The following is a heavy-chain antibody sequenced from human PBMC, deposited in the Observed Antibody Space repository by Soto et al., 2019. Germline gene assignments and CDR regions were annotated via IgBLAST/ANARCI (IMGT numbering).Heavy chain of an antibody. D-gene: IGHD3-10*01. CDR3: ARLRRDGNYYGSGISQDAFDI. V-gene: IGHV1-46*03. Sequence: ASVKVSCKASGYTFTSYYMHWVRQAPGQGLEWMGIINPSGGSTSYAQKFQGRVTMTRDTSTSTVYMELSSLRSEDTAVYYCARLRRDGNYYGSGISQDAFDIWGQGTMVTVSS. CDR1: GYTFTSYY. J-gene: IGHJ3*02. CDR2: INPSGGST.